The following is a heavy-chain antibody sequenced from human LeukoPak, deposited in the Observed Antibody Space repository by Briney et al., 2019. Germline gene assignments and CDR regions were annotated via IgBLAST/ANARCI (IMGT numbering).Heavy chain of an antibody. V-gene: IGHV3-23*01. D-gene: IGHD3-3*01. J-gene: IGHJ4*02. CDR3: ARYSPYDSVS. Sequence: PGGSLRLSCTASGFTFSKYAMTWVRQAPGNGLEWVSSISASPGSTYYAAAVKGRSTISRDNTKNTMYLQLNSLRAEDTAIYYCARYSPYDSVSWGQGTLVTVSS. CDR1: GFTFSKYA. CDR2: ISASPGST.